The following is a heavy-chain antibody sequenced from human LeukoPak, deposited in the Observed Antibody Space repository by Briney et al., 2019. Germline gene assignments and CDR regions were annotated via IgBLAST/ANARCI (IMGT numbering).Heavy chain of an antibody. Sequence: PGGSLRLSCAASGFTVSTSYMSWVRQAPGKGLECISVISNEGNTYYADSVKGRFSISRDNSKNTVFLEMNSLRAEDTAVYYCAKAYWAIAAAAPFDYWGQGTLVTVSS. V-gene: IGHV3-53*01. CDR1: GFTVSTSY. D-gene: IGHD6-13*01. J-gene: IGHJ4*02. CDR3: AKAYWAIAAAAPFDY. CDR2: ISNEGNT.